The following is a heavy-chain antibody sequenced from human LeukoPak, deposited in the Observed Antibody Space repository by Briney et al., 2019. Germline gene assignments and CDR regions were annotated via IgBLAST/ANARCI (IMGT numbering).Heavy chain of an antibody. D-gene: IGHD5-18*01. CDR3: ARDLGVMVRAFDI. Sequence: SETLSLTCTVSGGSISSYYWSWIRQPPGKRLEWIGYIYYSGSTSYNPSLKSRVTISVDTSKNHISLKLSSVTAADTAVYYCARDLGVMVRAFDIWGQGTMVTVSS. CDR2: IYYSGST. CDR1: GGSISSYY. V-gene: IGHV4-59*01. J-gene: IGHJ3*02.